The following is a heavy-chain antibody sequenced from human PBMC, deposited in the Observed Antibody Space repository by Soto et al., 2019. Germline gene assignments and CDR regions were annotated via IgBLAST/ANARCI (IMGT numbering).Heavy chain of an antibody. Sequence: GGSLRLSCAASGFTFSSYGMHWVRQAPGKGLEWVAVISYDGSNKYYADSVKGRFTISRDNSKNTLYLQMNSLRAEDTAVYYCAKDRIAAAGGWFDPWGQGTLVTVSS. J-gene: IGHJ5*02. CDR2: ISYDGSNK. D-gene: IGHD6-13*01. CDR3: AKDRIAAAGGWFDP. CDR1: GFTFSSYG. V-gene: IGHV3-30*18.